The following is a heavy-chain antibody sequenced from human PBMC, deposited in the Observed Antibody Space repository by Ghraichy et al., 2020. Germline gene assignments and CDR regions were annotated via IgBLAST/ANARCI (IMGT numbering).Heavy chain of an antibody. CDR1: GFTFSSYT. CDR2: VSDDGTNE. J-gene: IGHJ4*02. V-gene: IGHV3-30*04. D-gene: IGHD3-3*01. CDR3: ARDRRGYYPYSSEGYYFDY. Sequence: GESLRLSCAASGFTFSSYTLHWVRQAPDKGLEWLALVSDDGTNEFYADSVKGRFTISRDNSKNTLHLQMTSLRPEDTAVYHCARDRRGYYPYSSEGYYFDYWGQGALVTVSS.